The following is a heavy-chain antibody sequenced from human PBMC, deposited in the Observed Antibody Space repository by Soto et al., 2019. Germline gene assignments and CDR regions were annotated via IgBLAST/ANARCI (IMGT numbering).Heavy chain of an antibody. CDR1: GGTFSSYA. CDR2: IIPIFGTA. V-gene: IGHV1-69*12. D-gene: IGHD1-26*01. Sequence: QVQLVQSGAEVKKPGSSVKVSCKASGGTFSSYAISWVRQAPGQGLEWMGGIIPIFGTANYAQKFQGRVTITAAESTSTAHMRLSSLRSEDTAADYWAGGGWELLVRAPVHFDSWGQGTLVTVSS. CDR3: AGGGWELLVRAPVHFDS. J-gene: IGHJ4*02.